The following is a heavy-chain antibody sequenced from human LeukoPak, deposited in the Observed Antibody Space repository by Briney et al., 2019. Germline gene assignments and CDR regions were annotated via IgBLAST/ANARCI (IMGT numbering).Heavy chain of an antibody. Sequence: GGSLRLSCAASGITFDDYGMSWVRQAPGKGLEWVSGINWNGGSSGYADSVRGRFTISRDNAKNSLYLQMNSLRADDTAVYYCARDRWGYSYGGYWGQGTLVTVSS. CDR1: GITFDDYG. CDR3: ARDRWGYSYGGY. J-gene: IGHJ4*02. D-gene: IGHD5-12*01. CDR2: INWNGGSS. V-gene: IGHV3-20*04.